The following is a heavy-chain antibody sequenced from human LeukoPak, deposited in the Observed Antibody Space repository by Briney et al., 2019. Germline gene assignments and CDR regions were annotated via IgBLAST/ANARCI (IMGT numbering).Heavy chain of an antibody. CDR2: IDTTTGNP. D-gene: IGHD3-10*01. CDR3: VRGTPTPGMDY. V-gene: IGHV7-4-1*02. Sequence: GASVEVSCKASGYPFSAHFLNWVRQAPGQGLEWMGNIDTTTGNPRYAQDFTGRFVFSLDTSVSTAYLQITSLKADDTAAYYCVRGTPTPGMDYWGQGTQVTVSS. J-gene: IGHJ4*02. CDR1: GYPFSAHF.